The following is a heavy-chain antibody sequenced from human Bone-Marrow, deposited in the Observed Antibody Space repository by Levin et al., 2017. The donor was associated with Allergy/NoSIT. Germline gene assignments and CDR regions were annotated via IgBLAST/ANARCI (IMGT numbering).Heavy chain of an antibody. CDR1: GFTFSDHA. J-gene: IGHJ3*02. CDR2: AGNKDNSYTT. CDR3: AREDLAYCGTDCYSSDTFDI. Sequence: LSLTCAASGFTFSDHAMNWVRQAPGKGLEWVGRAGNKDNSYTTEYAASVKGRFTIPRDDSRNSFFLQMNSLKSEDTAVYYCAREDLAYCGTDCYSSDTFDIWGQGTLVTVSS. V-gene: IGHV3-72*01. D-gene: IGHD2-21*02.